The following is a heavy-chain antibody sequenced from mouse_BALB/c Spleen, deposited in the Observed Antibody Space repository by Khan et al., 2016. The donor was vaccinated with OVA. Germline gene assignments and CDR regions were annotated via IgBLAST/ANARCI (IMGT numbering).Heavy chain of an antibody. J-gene: IGHJ2*01. CDR1: GYTFTTYW. Sequence: VQLQESGAELAKPGASVKMSCKASGYTFTTYWMHWIKQRPGQGLEGIGYINPTSGYTDYNEKFKDRATLSADKSSSTAYMQLTSLTSDDSAVYYCTRDRIDYWGQGTTLTVSS. CDR3: TRDRIDY. V-gene: IGHV1-7*01. CDR2: INPTSGYT.